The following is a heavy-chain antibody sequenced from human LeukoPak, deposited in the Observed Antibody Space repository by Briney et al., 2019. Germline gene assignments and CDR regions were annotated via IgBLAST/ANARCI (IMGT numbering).Heavy chain of an antibody. CDR2: IYYSGST. Sequence: SETLSLTCTVSGGSISSYYWSWIRQPPGKGLEWIGYIYYSGSTNYNPSLKSRVTISVDTSKNQFSLKLSSVTTADTAVYYCARDRLHQNYWGQGTLVTVSS. CDR3: ARDRLHQNY. J-gene: IGHJ4*02. D-gene: IGHD4-11*01. CDR1: GGSISSYY. V-gene: IGHV4-59*01.